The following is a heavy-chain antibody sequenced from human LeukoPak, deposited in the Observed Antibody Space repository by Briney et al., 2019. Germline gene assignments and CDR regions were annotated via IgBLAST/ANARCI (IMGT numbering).Heavy chain of an antibody. D-gene: IGHD6-19*01. V-gene: IGHV3-30*18. CDR2: ISYDGSNK. Sequence: GRSPRLSCAASGFTFSSYGMHWVRQAPGKGLEWVAVISYDGSNKYYADSVKGRFTISRDNSKNTLYLQMNSLRAEDTAVYYCAKDKYSSGWWAMDYWGQGTLVTVSS. J-gene: IGHJ4*02. CDR1: GFTFSSYG. CDR3: AKDKYSSGWWAMDY.